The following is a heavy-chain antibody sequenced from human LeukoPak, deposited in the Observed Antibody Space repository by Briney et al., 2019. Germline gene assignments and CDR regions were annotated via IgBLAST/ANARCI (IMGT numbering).Heavy chain of an antibody. J-gene: IGHJ4*02. CDR2: ISYDGSNK. D-gene: IGHD3-22*01. CDR1: GFPFTSYG. V-gene: IGHV3-30*19. CDR3: ARDELNYYDSSGYDY. Sequence: GGSLRLSCAASGFPFTSYGMHWIRQAPGKGLEWVAVISYDGSNKYYADSVKGRFTISRDNSKNTLYLQMNSLRAEDTAVYYCARDELNYYDSSGYDYWGQGTLVTVSS.